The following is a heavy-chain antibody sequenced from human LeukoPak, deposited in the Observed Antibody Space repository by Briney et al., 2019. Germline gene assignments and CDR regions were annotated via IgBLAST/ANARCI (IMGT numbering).Heavy chain of an antibody. CDR1: GFTFSRYD. CDR3: AKNPVTTKSPSDN. D-gene: IGHD1-1*01. CDR2: LSASGYYT. J-gene: IGHJ4*02. V-gene: IGHV3-23*01. Sequence: PGGSLRLSCAGSGFTFSRYDIGWVRQAPGKRLEGVAALSASGYYTEYAYSVKGRFTISRDTSQNTLSLAMNSLRVEDTDVYYCAKNPVTTKSPSDNWGQGTLVTVSS.